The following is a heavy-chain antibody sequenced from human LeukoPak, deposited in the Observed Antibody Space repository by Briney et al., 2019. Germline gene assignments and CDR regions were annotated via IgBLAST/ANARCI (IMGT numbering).Heavy chain of an antibody. Sequence: ASVKVSCKASGYTFTSYGITWVRQAPGQGLEWMAWISTYNGNTVYAQKVQGRATLTTDTSTSTAFMELRSLTSDDTAVYYCARDTFGSQKGSDYWGQGTLVTVSS. D-gene: IGHD2/OR15-2a*01. J-gene: IGHJ4*02. V-gene: IGHV1-18*01. CDR1: GYTFTSYG. CDR3: ARDTFGSQKGSDY. CDR2: ISTYNGNT.